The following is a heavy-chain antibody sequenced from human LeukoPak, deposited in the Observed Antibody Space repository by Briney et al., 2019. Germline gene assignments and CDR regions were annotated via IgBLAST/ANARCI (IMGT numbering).Heavy chain of an antibody. CDR1: GGSISTTNYY. CDR2: IYSSGIT. CDR3: ARHSGLRSPFDP. D-gene: IGHD3-3*01. V-gene: IGHV4-39*01. J-gene: IGHJ5*02. Sequence: SETLSLTSTVSGGSISTTNYYWGWIRQPPGRDLEWIGSIYSSGITYYNPSLESRVTISVDTSKNQLSLKLTSATAADTSVYYCARHSGLRSPFDPWGQGTQVTVSS.